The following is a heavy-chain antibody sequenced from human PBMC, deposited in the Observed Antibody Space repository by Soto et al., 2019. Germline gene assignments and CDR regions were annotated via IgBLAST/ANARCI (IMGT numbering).Heavy chain of an antibody. CDR3: ARAKRIAARPGYYGMDV. J-gene: IGHJ6*02. CDR1: GFTFSSYD. Sequence: PGGSLRLSCAASGFTFSSYDMHWVRQATGKGLEWVSAIGTAGDTYYPGSVKGRFTISRENAKNSLYLQMNSLRAGDTAVYYCARAKRIAARPGYYGMDVWGQGTTVTVSS. V-gene: IGHV3-13*01. D-gene: IGHD6-6*01. CDR2: IGTAGDT.